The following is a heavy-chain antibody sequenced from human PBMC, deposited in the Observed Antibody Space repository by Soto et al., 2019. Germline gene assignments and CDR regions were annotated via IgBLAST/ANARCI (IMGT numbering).Heavy chain of an antibody. CDR3: ARDSSYYDILTGYYNVEKGDYYYYMDV. V-gene: IGHV4-31*03. J-gene: IGHJ6*03. D-gene: IGHD3-9*01. CDR1: GGSISSGGYY. Sequence: SPTLSLTCTVSGGSISSGGYYWSWIRQHPGKGLEWIGYIYYSGSTYYNPSLKSRVTISVDTSKNQFSLKLSSVTAADTAVYYCARDSSYYDILTGYYNVEKGDYYYYMDVWGKGTTVTVSS. CDR2: IYYSGST.